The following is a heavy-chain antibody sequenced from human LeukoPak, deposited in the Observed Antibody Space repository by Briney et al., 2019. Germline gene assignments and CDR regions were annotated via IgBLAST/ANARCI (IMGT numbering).Heavy chain of an antibody. J-gene: IGHJ4*02. CDR3: ARQTAKNVDTARFDY. Sequence: SETLSLTCTISGGSINNYYWSWIRQPPGKGLEWIGYIYYSDSTNYNPSLNSRVNISLDTSKNQFSLRLSSVTAADTAVYYCARQTAKNVDTARFDYWGQGTLVTVSS. D-gene: IGHD5-18*01. CDR1: GGSINNYY. CDR2: IYYSDST. V-gene: IGHV4-59*08.